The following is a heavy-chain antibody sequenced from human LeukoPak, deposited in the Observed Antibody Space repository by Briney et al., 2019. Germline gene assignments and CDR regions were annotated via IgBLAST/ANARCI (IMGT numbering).Heavy chain of an antibody. CDR1: GFPFSSHW. J-gene: IGHJ4*02. Sequence: GSLRLSFAASGFPFSSHWMSWVRQAPGKGLGWVANIKQDGSEKYYVDSVKGRFTISRDNAKNSQYLQMNSLRAEDTAVYYCAKEGIAARPTDYWGQGTLVTVSS. D-gene: IGHD6-6*01. CDR3: AKEGIAARPTDY. V-gene: IGHV3-7*01. CDR2: IKQDGSEK.